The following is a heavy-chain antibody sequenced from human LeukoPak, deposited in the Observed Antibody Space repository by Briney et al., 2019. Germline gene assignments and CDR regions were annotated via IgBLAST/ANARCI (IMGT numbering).Heavy chain of an antibody. CDR1: GFTFSSYA. J-gene: IGHJ5*02. CDR3: ARDLYGSGWPFDP. Sequence: GGSLRPSCAASGFTFSSYAMHWVRQAPGKGLEWVAVISYDGSNKYYADSVKGRFTISRDNSKNTLYLQMNSLRAEDTAVYYCARDLYGSGWPFDPWGQGTLVTVSS. V-gene: IGHV3-30*01. D-gene: IGHD6-19*01. CDR2: ISYDGSNK.